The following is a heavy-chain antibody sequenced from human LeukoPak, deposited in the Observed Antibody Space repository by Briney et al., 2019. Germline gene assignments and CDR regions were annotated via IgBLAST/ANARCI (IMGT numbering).Heavy chain of an antibody. J-gene: IGHJ4*02. CDR2: IYYTGTT. V-gene: IGHV4-59*08. CDR3: ARHKYSGYERVFDY. D-gene: IGHD5-12*01. Sequence: PSETLSLTCTVSGGSISSYYWSWIRQPPGKGLEWIGYIYYTGTTNYNPSLKSRVTLSLDTSKSQFSLKLNSVTAADTAVYYCARHKYSGYERVFDYWGQGTLVTVSS. CDR1: GGSISSYY.